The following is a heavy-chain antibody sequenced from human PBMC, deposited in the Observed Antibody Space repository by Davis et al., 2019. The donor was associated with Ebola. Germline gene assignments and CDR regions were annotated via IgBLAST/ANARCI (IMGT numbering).Heavy chain of an antibody. CDR1: GGSVSSSNYY. D-gene: IGHD5-24*01. V-gene: IGHV4-61*01. Sequence: MPSETLSLTCTVSGGSVSSSNYYWNWIRRPPGKGLEWTGYIYYSGSTNYNPSLKSRVTISVDTSKNQFSLNLSSVTAADTAVYYCARRTRSAMSTIFHDAFDIWGQGTMVTVSS. CDR2: IYYSGST. J-gene: IGHJ3*02. CDR3: ARRTRSAMSTIFHDAFDI.